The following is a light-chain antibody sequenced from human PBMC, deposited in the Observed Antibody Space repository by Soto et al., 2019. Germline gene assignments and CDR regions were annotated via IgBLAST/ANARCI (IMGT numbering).Light chain of an antibody. J-gene: IGLJ1*01. V-gene: IGLV2-8*01. CDR2: EVS. CDR1: SSDVGGYNY. Sequence: QSALTQPPSASGSPGQSVTISCTGTSSDVGGYNYVSWYQQHPGKAPKLMIYEVSQRPSGVPDRFSGSKSGNTASLTVSGLQAEDEADYYCCSSAGSNYVFGTGTQLTVL. CDR3: CSSAGSNYV.